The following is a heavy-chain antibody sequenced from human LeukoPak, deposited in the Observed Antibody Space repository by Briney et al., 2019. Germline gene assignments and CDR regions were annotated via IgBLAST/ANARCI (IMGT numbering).Heavy chain of an antibody. CDR3: ARVGGSNHYYYGMDV. CDR1: GGSISSYY. D-gene: IGHD1-26*01. V-gene: IGHV4-59*01. J-gene: IGHJ6*02. CDR2: IYYSGGT. Sequence: SETLSLTCTVSGGSISSYYWSWIRQPPGKGLEWIGYIYYSGGTNYNPSLKSRVTISVDTSKNQFSLKLSSVTSADTAVYYCARVGGSNHYYYGMDVWGQGTTVTVSS.